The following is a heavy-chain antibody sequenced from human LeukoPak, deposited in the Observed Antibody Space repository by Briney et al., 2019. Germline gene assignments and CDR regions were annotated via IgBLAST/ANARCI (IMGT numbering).Heavy chain of an antibody. D-gene: IGHD3-22*01. CDR1: GFTFSSYA. CDR3: AKDHGSGYYNYFDY. V-gene: IGHV3-33*06. Sequence: GGSLRLSCAASGFTFSSYAMHWVRQAPGKGLEWVAVIWYDGSNKYYADSVKGRFTISRDNSKNTLYLQMNSLRAEDTAVYYCAKDHGSGYYNYFDYWGQGTLVTVSS. J-gene: IGHJ4*02. CDR2: IWYDGSNK.